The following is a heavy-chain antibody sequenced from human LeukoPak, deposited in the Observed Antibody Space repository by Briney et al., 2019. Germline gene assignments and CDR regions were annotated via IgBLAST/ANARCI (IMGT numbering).Heavy chain of an antibody. CDR2: IYYSGST. Sequence: SETLSLTCTVSGGSIISSSFYWGWIRQPPGKGLEWIGSIYYSGSTYYNPSLKSRVTISVDTSKNQFSLKLSSVTAADTAVYYCARLSGYSSGHYYSDYWGQGTLVTVSS. CDR3: ARLSGYSSGHYYSDY. V-gene: IGHV4-39*07. D-gene: IGHD3-22*01. CDR1: GGSIISSSFY. J-gene: IGHJ4*02.